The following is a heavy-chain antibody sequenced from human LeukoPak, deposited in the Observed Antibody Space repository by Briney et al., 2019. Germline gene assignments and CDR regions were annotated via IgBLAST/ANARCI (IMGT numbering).Heavy chain of an antibody. CDR1: GFTFRTYS. J-gene: IGHJ4*02. CDR3: AREFGHNRWYFDY. D-gene: IGHD5-24*01. CDR2: VSADGRTQ. Sequence: GGSLRLSCAASGFTFRTYSIHWVRQAPGKGLEWVTVVSADGRTQLYSDSVKGRFTVSRDNSLNTLHLQMNSVKTEDTAVYYCAREFGHNRWYFDYWGQGALVTVSS. V-gene: IGHV3-30*03.